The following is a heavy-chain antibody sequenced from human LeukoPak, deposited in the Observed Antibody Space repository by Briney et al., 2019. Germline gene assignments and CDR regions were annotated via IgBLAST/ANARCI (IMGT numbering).Heavy chain of an antibody. CDR2: ISSSSSYI. Sequence: GGALRLSCAASGFTFSSYSMNCVRQGPGTGLEWVSSISSSSSYIYYADSVKGRFTISRDNAKNSLYLQLNSLRAEDTAVYYCVIDLYDVFDIWGQGTMVTVSS. CDR3: VIDLYDVFDI. J-gene: IGHJ3*02. V-gene: IGHV3-21*01. CDR1: GFTFSSYS.